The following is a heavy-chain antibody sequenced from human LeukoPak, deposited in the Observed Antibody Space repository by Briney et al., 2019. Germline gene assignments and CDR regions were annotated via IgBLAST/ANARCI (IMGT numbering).Heavy chain of an antibody. CDR1: GFTFSSYW. Sequence: AGSLRLSCAASGFTFSSYWMYWVRQAPGKGLVWVSRINGDGSSTTYADSVKGRFTISRDNAKNTLYLQMNSLRVEDTAVYYCGRALGSPLDYWGQGTLVTVSA. J-gene: IGHJ4*02. CDR3: GRALGSPLDY. V-gene: IGHV3-74*01. D-gene: IGHD1-26*01. CDR2: INGDGSST.